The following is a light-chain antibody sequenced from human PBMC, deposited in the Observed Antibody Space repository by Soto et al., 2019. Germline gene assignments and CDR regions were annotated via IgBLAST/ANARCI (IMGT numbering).Light chain of an antibody. J-gene: IGKJ1*01. CDR3: QQYGSSPWT. CDR2: DTS. Sequence: EIGLTQSPATLSLSPGGRGTLSCRASQSVSSYLAWFQQKPGQAPRLLIYDTSNRATGIPARFSGSGSGTDFTLTISRLEPEDFAVYYCQQYGSSPWTFGQGTKVDI. V-gene: IGKV3-11*01. CDR1: QSVSSY.